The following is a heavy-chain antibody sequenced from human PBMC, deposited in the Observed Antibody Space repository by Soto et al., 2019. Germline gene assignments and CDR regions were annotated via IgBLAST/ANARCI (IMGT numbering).Heavy chain of an antibody. D-gene: IGHD3-3*01. V-gene: IGHV3-15*07. Sequence: GGSLRLSCAASGFTFSNAWMNWVRQAPGKGLEWVGRIKSKTDGGTTDYAAPVKGRFTISRDDSKNTLYLQMNSLKTEDTAVYYCTTDRSYYDFWSGYFRRWCQGTMVTVSS. CDR3: TTDRSYYDFWSGYFRR. CDR1: GFTFSNAW. CDR2: IKSKTDGGTT. J-gene: IGHJ3*01.